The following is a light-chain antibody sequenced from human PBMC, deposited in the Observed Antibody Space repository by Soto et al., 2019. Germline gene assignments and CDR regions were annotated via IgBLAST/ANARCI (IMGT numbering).Light chain of an antibody. CDR1: QSVSSSF. J-gene: IGKJ4*01. CDR2: GAS. CDR3: QQYGSPRLP. Sequence: EIVLTQSPGTLSLSPGERATLSCRASQSVSSSFLAWYQQKPVQAPRLLIYGASSRATGIPDRFSGSGSGTDFTLTISSLEPEDFAVYYWQQYGSPRLPFVGGTKVEIK. V-gene: IGKV3-20*01.